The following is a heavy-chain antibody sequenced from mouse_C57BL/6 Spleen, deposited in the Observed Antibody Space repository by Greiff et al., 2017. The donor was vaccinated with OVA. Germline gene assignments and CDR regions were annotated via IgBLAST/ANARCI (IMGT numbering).Heavy chain of an antibody. J-gene: IGHJ3*01. Sequence: DVQLQESGAELVKPGASVKLSCTASGFNIKDYYMHWVKQRTEQGLEWIGRIDPEDGETKYAPKFQGKATITADTSSNTAYLQLSSLTSEDTAVYYCLLWLREAWFAYWGQGTLVTVSA. CDR2: IDPEDGET. CDR1: GFNIKDYY. V-gene: IGHV14-2*01. D-gene: IGHD2-9*01. CDR3: LLWLREAWFAY.